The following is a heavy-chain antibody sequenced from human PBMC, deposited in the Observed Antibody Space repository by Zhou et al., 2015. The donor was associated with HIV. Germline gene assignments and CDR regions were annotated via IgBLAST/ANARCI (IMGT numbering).Heavy chain of an antibody. CDR3: ARGNMNHDYGLDL. J-gene: IGHJ3*01. CDR1: GGTFSGSD. Sequence: QVQLVQSGTEVKKPGSSVKVSCKASGGTFSGSDISWVRQAPGQGLEWMGGIIPMFDIENHSQKFRGRLTITADKSTSAAYMELSSLRSEDTAVYFCARGNMNHDYGLDLWGQGTKVIVS. D-gene: IGHD4/OR15-4a*01. V-gene: IGHV1-69*17. CDR2: IIPMFDIE.